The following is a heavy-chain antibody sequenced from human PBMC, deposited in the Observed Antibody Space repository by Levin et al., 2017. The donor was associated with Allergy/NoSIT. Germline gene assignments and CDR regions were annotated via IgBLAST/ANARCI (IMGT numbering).Heavy chain of an antibody. CDR1: GFTFSSYG. V-gene: IGHV3-30*18. J-gene: IGHJ4*02. CDR3: AKLMYSRDLLEFDY. Sequence: GESLKISCAASGFTFSSYGMHWVRQAPGKGLEWVAVISYDGSNKYYADSVKGRFTISRDNSKNPLYLQMNSLRAEDTAVYYCAKLMYSRDLLEFDYWGQGTLVTVSS. CDR2: ISYDGSNK. D-gene: IGHD6-13*01.